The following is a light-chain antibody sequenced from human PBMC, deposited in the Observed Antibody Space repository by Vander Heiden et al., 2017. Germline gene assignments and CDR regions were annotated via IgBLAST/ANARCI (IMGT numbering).Light chain of an antibody. CDR3: QQYGSSLYT. Sequence: EFLLPQSPGPLSLSPGERATLSCRASQSVSSSYLAWYQQKPGQAPRLLIYGASSRDTGIPDRFSGSGSGTDFTLTISRLEPEDFAVYYCQQYGSSLYTFGQGTKLEIK. CDR1: QSVSSSY. CDR2: GAS. V-gene: IGKV3-20*01. J-gene: IGKJ2*01.